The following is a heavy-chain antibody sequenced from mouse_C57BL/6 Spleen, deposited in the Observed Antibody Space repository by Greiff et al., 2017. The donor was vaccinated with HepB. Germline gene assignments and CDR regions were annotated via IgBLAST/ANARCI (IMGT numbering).Heavy chain of an antibody. J-gene: IGHJ1*03. Sequence: QVQLQQSGAELVRPGASVKLSCKASGYTFTDYYINWVKQRPGQGLEWIARIYPGSGNTYYNEKFKGKATLTAEKSSSTAYMQLSSLTSEDSAVYFCARGGIYGSSGYWYFDVWGTGTTVTVSS. CDR3: ARGGIYGSSGYWYFDV. V-gene: IGHV1-76*01. CDR2: IYPGSGNT. D-gene: IGHD1-1*01. CDR1: GYTFTDYY.